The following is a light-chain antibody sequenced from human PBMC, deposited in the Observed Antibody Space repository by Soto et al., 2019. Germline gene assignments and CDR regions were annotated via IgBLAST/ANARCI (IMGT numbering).Light chain of an antibody. V-gene: IGKV1-39*01. CDR1: QSISSY. CDR2: AAS. Sequence: DIQMTQSPSSLSASVGDRVTIACRASQSISSYLNWYQQKPGKAPKLLIYAASSLQSGVPSRFGGSGSGTDFTLTISSLQPEDFATYYCQQSYSTPITFGQGTRLEI. CDR3: QQSYSTPIT. J-gene: IGKJ5*01.